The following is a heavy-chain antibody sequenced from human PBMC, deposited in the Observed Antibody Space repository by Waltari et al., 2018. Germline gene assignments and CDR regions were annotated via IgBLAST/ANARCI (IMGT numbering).Heavy chain of an antibody. CDR2: IKHDGSEK. Sequence: EVQLVESGGGLAQPGGSLRLSCAASGLSFSNYWMTWVRQASGKGPEWVANIKHDGSEKYYMDSVKGRFTISRDNAKNSLYLQMNNLRVEDTAVYYCTRGGRDSSWYWRDWGQGTLVTVSS. CDR3: TRGGRDSSWYWRD. V-gene: IGHV3-7*01. CDR1: GLSFSNYW. J-gene: IGHJ4*02. D-gene: IGHD6-13*01.